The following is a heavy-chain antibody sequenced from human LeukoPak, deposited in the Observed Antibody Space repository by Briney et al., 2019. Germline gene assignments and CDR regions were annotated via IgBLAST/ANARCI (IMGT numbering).Heavy chain of an antibody. J-gene: IGHJ3*02. CDR3: VKGGGYYYDSTDI. CDR2: ISGSGGST. Sequence: GGSLRLSCAASGFTFSSYAMSWVRQAPGKGLEWVSAISGSGGSTYYADSVKGRFTISRDNSKNTLYLQINSLRAEDTAVYYCVKGGGYYYDSTDIWGQGTMVTVSS. V-gene: IGHV3-23*01. CDR1: GFTFSSYA. D-gene: IGHD3-22*01.